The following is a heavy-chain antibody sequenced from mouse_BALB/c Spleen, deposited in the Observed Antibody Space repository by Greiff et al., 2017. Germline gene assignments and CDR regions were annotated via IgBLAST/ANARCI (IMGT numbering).Heavy chain of an antibody. CDR3: ARGYGSSYADYYAMDY. D-gene: IGHD1-1*01. CDR1: GYNFTSYW. Sequence: QVQLQQPGAELVKPGPSVKLSCKASGYNFTSYWINWGKLRPGQGLEGIGDIYPGSGSNNYNDKIKSKTTLTVDTSSSTSYMQLSSLASEDSALYYFARGYGSSYADYYAMDYWGRATSVTVSS. CDR2: IYPGSGSN. J-gene: IGHJ4*01. V-gene: IGHV1-55*01.